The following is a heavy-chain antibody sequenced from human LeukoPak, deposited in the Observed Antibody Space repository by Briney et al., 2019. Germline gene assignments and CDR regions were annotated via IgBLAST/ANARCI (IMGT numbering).Heavy chain of an antibody. J-gene: IGHJ4*02. Sequence: SETLSLTCGVFGYSISSGYYWGWIRQPPGKGLEWIGSMYHRGKTYYNPSLKSRVTISIDTSKNQFSLKVTSVTAADTAVYYCARAWGSESFSSDYWGQGILVTVSS. CDR1: GYSISSGYY. V-gene: IGHV4-38-2*01. D-gene: IGHD3-10*01. CDR2: MYHRGKT. CDR3: ARAWGSESFSSDY.